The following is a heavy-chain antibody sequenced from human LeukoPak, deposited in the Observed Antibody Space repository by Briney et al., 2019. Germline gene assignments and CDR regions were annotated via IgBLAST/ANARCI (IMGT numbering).Heavy chain of an antibody. CDR1: GFTFSSYA. CDR3: ARDSSSSWYSDYYYYYMDV. CDR2: VSGGGSNT. V-gene: IGHV3-23*01. Sequence: GGSLRLSCAASGFTFSSYAMSWVRQAPGKGLEWVSSVSGGGSNTYYADSVKGRFTISRDNSKNTLYLQMNSLRAEDTAVYYCARDSSSSWYSDYYYYYMDVWGKGTTVTVSS. D-gene: IGHD6-13*01. J-gene: IGHJ6*03.